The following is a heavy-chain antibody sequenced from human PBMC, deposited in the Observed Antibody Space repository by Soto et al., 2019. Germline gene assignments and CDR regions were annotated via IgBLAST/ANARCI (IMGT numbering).Heavy chain of an antibody. CDR3: AISYYYYYGMDV. CDR2: ISYDGSNK. CDR1: GFTFSSYG. Sequence: GGSLRLSCAASGFTFSSYGMHWVRQAPGKGLEWVAVISYDGSNKYYADSVKGRFTVSRDNSKNTLYLQMNSLRAEDTAMYYCAISYYYYYGMDVWGKGTTVTVPS. J-gene: IGHJ6*04. V-gene: IGHV3-30*03.